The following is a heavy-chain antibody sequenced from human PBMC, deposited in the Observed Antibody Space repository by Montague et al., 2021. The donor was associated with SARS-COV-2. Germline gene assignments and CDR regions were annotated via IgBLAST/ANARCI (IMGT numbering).Heavy chain of an antibody. D-gene: IGHD4-17*01. CDR3: ARDYGDYSYYYGLDV. V-gene: IGHV4-61*02. CDR2: IYGSGST. J-gene: IGHJ6*02. Sequence: TLSLTCTVSGGSIRSGNYSWSWIRQPAGKGLDWIGRIYGSGSTNYNPSLKSRVTMSVDTSENQFSLKVSSVTAADTAVYYCARDYGDYSYYYGLDVWGQGTTVTVSS. CDR1: GGSIRSGNYS.